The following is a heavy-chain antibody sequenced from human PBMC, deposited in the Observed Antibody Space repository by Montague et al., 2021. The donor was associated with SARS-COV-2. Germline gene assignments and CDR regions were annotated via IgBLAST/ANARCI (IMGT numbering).Heavy chain of an antibody. V-gene: IGHV4-59*01. CDR1: GGSISSYY. D-gene: IGHD3-3*01. Sequence: SETLSLTCTVSGGSISSYYWTWIRQLPGKELEWIGSIYDSGGARYNPSLKSRVSISVDASKNQFSLRVTSVTAADTAVYFCARRGTGNYEILDYWGQGILVTVSS. J-gene: IGHJ4*02. CDR2: IYDSGGA. CDR3: ARRGTGNYEILDY.